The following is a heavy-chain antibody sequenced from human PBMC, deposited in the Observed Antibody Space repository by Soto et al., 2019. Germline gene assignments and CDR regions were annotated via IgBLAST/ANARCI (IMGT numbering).Heavy chain of an antibody. CDR2: ISGSGGST. Sequence: GGSLRLSCAASGFTFSSYAMSWVRQAPGKGLEWVSAISGSGGSTYYADSVKGRFTISRDNSKNTLYLQMNSLRAEDTAVYYCAKVLTPGPVMITFGGVAILFDYWGQGTLVTVSS. CDR1: GFTFSSYA. V-gene: IGHV3-23*01. D-gene: IGHD3-16*01. J-gene: IGHJ4*02. CDR3: AKVLTPGPVMITFGGVAILFDY.